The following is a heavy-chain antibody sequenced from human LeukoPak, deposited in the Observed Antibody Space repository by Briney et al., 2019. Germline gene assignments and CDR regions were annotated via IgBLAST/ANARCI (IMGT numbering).Heavy chain of an antibody. CDR1: GGTFSSYA. Sequence: SVKVSCKASGGTFSSYAISWVRQAPGQGLEWMGGIIPIFGTANYAQKFQGRVTITADESTSTAYMELSSLRAEDTALYYCAKGLLMVHATPFDYWGQGTLVTVSS. CDR3: AKGLLMVHATPFDY. J-gene: IGHJ4*02. D-gene: IGHD2-8*01. V-gene: IGHV1-69*01. CDR2: IIPIFGTA.